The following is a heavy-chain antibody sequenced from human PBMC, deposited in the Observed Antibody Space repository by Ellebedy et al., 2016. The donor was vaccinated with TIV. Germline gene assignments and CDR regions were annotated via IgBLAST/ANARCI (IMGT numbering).Heavy chain of an antibody. Sequence: PGGSLRLSCAASGFTVSRSYMGWVRQAPGRGLEWVSIIYTMENTGNTYYADSAKGRFTISRDNSENTLHLQMNSLRAEDTAVYYCARIRTDYYDTGAYPGAFDMWGQGTMVTVSS. CDR2: IYTMENTGNT. CDR1: GFTVSRSY. V-gene: IGHV3-53*01. CDR3: ARIRTDYYDTGAYPGAFDM. J-gene: IGHJ3*02. D-gene: IGHD3-22*01.